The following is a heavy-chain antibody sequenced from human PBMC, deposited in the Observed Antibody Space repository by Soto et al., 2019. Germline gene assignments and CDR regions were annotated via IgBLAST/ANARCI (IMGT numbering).Heavy chain of an antibody. CDR2: ISYRGST. D-gene: IGHD3-22*01. Sequence: TSETLSLTCTVSAGTITTSYWSWIRQPLGKALEWIGYISYRGSTNYNPSLKSRLTISIDTSKSQISLKLTSMTTADTAVYYCASSGIVGREVNTWFDPWGQGTLVTVSS. J-gene: IGHJ5*02. CDR1: AGTITTSY. CDR3: ASSGIVGREVNTWFDP. V-gene: IGHV4-59*01.